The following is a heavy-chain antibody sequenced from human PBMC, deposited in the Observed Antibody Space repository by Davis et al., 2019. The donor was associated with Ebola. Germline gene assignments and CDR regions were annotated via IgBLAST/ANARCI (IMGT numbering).Heavy chain of an antibody. J-gene: IGHJ6*02. CDR1: GGSISSYY. V-gene: IGHV4-59*12. CDR3: AREYYYGSGSYYLYYGMDV. D-gene: IGHD3-10*01. Sequence: PGGSLRLSCTVSGGSISSYYWSWIRQPPGKGLEWIGYIYYSRSTNYNPSLKSRVTISVDTSKNQFSLKLSSVTAADTAVYYCAREYYYGSGSYYLYYGMDVWGQGTTVTVSS. CDR2: IYYSRST.